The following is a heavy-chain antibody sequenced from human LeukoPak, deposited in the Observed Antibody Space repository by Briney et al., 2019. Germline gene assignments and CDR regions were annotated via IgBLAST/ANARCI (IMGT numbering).Heavy chain of an antibody. CDR3: ARFSWGCSTASCYLTN. D-gene: IGHD2-2*01. CDR2: IYYTGTT. J-gene: IGHJ4*02. CDR1: GGSLSGHY. Sequence: PSETLSLTCTVGGGSLSGHYGGWIRQPPGKGLELVGHIYYTGTTFYNPSLNSRVTITLDTSRNQFSLRLTSVIAADTAVYYCARFSWGCSTASCYLTNWGQGTLVTVSS. V-gene: IGHV4-59*11.